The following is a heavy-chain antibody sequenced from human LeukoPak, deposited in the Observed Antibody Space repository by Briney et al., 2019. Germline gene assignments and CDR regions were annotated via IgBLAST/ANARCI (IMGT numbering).Heavy chain of an antibody. CDR3: ARLSVIVGAALEYYYYYMDV. CDR1: GGSISSYY. Sequence: SETLSLTCTVSGGSISSYYWSWIRQPAGKGLEWIGRIHSGGTTNYNPSLKSRVTLSIDKSKKQISLRLTSVTAADTAVYYCARLSVIVGAALEYYYYYMDVWGQGTTVTVSS. D-gene: IGHD1-26*01. J-gene: IGHJ6*03. CDR2: IHSGGTT. V-gene: IGHV4-4*07.